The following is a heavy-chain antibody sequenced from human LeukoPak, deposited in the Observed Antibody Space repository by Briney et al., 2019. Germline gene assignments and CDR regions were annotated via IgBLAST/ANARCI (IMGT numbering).Heavy chain of an antibody. CDR1: GFTLSTYW. CDR3: ARDRSLDDYGSDY. D-gene: IGHD3-16*01. J-gene: IGHJ4*02. V-gene: IGHV3-48*04. CDR2: ISSSSSTI. Sequence: GGSLRLSCEASGFTLSTYWMNWVRQVPGKGLEWVSYISSSSSTIYYADSVKGRFTISRDNAKDSLYLQMNSLRAEDTAVYYCARDRSLDDYGSDYWGQGTLVTVSS.